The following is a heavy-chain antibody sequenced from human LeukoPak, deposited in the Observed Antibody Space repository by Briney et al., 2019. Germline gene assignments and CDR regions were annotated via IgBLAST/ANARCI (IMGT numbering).Heavy chain of an antibody. Sequence: SETLSLTCTVSGGSVNSGSYFWSWFRQPPGRGLEWIGYIQNSATTNYNPSLESRVAIFVDSSKDQFSLRVTSVTAADTAVYYCATDYSNFYGMDVWGQGTTVTVSS. D-gene: IGHD4-11*01. V-gene: IGHV4-61*01. CDR1: GGSVNSGSYF. J-gene: IGHJ6*02. CDR3: ATDYSNFYGMDV. CDR2: IQNSATT.